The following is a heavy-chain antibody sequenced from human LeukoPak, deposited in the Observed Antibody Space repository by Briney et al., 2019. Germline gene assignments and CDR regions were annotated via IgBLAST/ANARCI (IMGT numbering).Heavy chain of an antibody. CDR2: IGSGSTTT. CDR1: GFAFSNYA. J-gene: IGHJ4*02. Sequence: PGGSLRLSCAASGFAFSNYAMSWVRQAPGKGLEWVSTIGSGSTTTSYADSVKGRFTISRDNSKNTLYLQMNSLRAEDTAVYYCAKGYNSAWYLFDYWGQGMLVTVSS. CDR3: AKGYNSAWYLFDY. D-gene: IGHD6-19*01. V-gene: IGHV3-23*01.